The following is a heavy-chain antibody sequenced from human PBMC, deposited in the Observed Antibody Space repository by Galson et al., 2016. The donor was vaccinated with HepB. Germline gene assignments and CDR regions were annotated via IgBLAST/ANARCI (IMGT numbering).Heavy chain of an antibody. D-gene: IGHD3-10*01. J-gene: IGHJ6*02. Sequence: CAISGDSVYNNGAAWVWIRQSPSRGLEWLGRTFYRSTWENHYAGSVKNRITISPDTSRNQFSLHLNSVTPEDTAVYYCARAVMLGRGMDVWGQGTTATVSS. CDR1: GDSVYNNGAA. V-gene: IGHV6-1*01. CDR3: ARAVMLGRGMDV. CDR2: TFYRSTWEN.